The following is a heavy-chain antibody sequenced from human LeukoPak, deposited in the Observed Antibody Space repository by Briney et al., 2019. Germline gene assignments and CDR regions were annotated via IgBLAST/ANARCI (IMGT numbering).Heavy chain of an antibody. V-gene: IGHV3-30*04. Sequence: GRSLTHPCAASGFTYSNYVMHWVRQAPGKGLEWVAVISFDGSNKYQADSVRGRFTISRDNSKNTLYLQMNSLRGDDTAVYYCARDLEWLRIVDYWGQGTLVTVAS. CDR3: ARDLEWLRIVDY. J-gene: IGHJ4*02. CDR1: GFTYSNYV. D-gene: IGHD5-12*01. CDR2: ISFDGSNK.